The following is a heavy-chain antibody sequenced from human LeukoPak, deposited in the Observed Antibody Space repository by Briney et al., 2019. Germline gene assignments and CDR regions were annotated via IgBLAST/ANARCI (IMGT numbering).Heavy chain of an antibody. CDR2: ISYDGSNK. CDR1: GFTFSSYG. J-gene: IGHJ6*02. CDR3: AKINQPFGSGRYFHYHGKGG. D-gene: IGHD3-10*01. Sequence: GRSLRLSCAASGFTFSSYGMHWVRQAPGKGLEWVAAISYDGSNKYYADSVKGRFTISRDNSKNTLYLQMDSLRPEDTAVYYCAKINQPFGSGRYFHYHGKGGWGQGTTVTVSS. V-gene: IGHV3-30*18.